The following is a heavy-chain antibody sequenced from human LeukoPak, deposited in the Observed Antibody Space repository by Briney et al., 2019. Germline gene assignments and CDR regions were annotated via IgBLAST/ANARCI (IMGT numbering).Heavy chain of an antibody. CDR2: IIPVLGSP. CDR1: GDTLSRFS. D-gene: IGHD3-10*01. Sequence: GASVKVSCKASGDTLSRFSVDWVRQAPGQGLEWMGRIIPVLGSPHHVQSVQGRVTINADKSTSTAYMELSSLRSEDTAVYYCAVSSGSYYNNYYDYWGQGTLVTVSS. J-gene: IGHJ4*02. V-gene: IGHV1-69*08. CDR3: AVSSGSYYNNYYDY.